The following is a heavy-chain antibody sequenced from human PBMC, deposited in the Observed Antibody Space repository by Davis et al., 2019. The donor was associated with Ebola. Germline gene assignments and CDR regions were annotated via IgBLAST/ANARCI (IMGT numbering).Heavy chain of an antibody. CDR2: IRASGDTT. J-gene: IGHJ6*02. CDR1: GFTFSSYP. Sequence: PGGSLRLSCAASGFTFSSYPMSWVRQAPGKGLDWISAIRASGDTTYYADSVKGRFTISRDNSKNTLYLQMNSLRAEDTAVYYCAKDLTSTSFNYYYNMDVWGQGTTVTVSS. CDR3: AKDLTSTSFNYYYNMDV. D-gene: IGHD6-6*01. V-gene: IGHV3-23*01.